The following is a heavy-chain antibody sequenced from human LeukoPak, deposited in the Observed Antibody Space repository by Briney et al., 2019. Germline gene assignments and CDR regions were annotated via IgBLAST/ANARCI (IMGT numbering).Heavy chain of an antibody. V-gene: IGHV3-7*01. CDR3: ARVDFDWLFDY. CDR1: GFTFSSYW. J-gene: IGHJ4*02. Sequence: GGSLRLSCAASGFTFSSYWMSWVRQAPGKGLEWVANIKQDGSEKHYVDSVKGRFTISRDNAKNSLYLQMNSLRAEDTAVYYCARVDFDWLFDYWGQGTLVTVSS. D-gene: IGHD3-9*01. CDR2: IKQDGSEK.